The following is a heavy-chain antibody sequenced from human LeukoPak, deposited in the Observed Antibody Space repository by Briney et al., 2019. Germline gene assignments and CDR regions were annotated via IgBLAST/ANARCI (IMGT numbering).Heavy chain of an antibody. J-gene: IGHJ5*02. V-gene: IGHV3-66*01. Sequence: GGSLRLSCAASGFTVSSDYVSWVRQAPGKGLQWVSVIYTGGSTYYADSVKGRFTISRDNSKNTLYLQMNSLRAEDTAVYYCARVFYSGYSRWFDPWGQGTLVTVSS. CDR1: GFTVSSDY. D-gene: IGHD5-12*01. CDR3: ARVFYSGYSRWFDP. CDR2: IYTGGST.